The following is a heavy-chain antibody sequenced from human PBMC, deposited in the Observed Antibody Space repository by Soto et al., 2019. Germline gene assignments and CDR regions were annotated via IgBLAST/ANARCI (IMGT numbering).Heavy chain of an antibody. CDR1: GGSITSGGHY. CDR3: ARVDHRGYFSVFTDF. Sequence: QVHLQESGPGLVKPSQTLSLTCTVSGGSITSGGHYWGWIRQYPGKGLEWIGQIYDSGNMYFYNPSLKSQVTISSDHSRNQFSLRLSSLTAADTAVYYCARVDHRGYFSVFTDFRGQGILVTLSS. CDR2: IYDSGNMY. V-gene: IGHV4-31*01. J-gene: IGHJ4*02. D-gene: IGHD3-10*02.